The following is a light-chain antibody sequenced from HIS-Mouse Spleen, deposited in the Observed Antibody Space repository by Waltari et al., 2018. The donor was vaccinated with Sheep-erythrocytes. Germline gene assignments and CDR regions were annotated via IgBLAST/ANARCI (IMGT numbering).Light chain of an antibody. Sequence: QSALTQPRSVSGSPGQSVTISCTGTSSDVGGYNYVSWYQQHPGKAPKLMIYDVSKPTTGVPDRFSGSNSGKTASPPISGLQAEDEADYYSCSYAASYNHGFATGTKVTVL. V-gene: IGLV2-11*01. CDR1: SSDVGGYNY. CDR2: DVS. J-gene: IGLJ1*01. CDR3: CSYAASYNHG.